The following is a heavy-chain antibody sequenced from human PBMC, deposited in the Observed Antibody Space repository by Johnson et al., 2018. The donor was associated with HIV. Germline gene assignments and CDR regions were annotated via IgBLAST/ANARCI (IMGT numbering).Heavy chain of an antibody. Sequence: VQLVESGGGVVRPGGSLRLSCPASGFTFRSSAMSWVRQAPGKGLEWVSAISGSGGSTYYADSVKGRFTISRDNSKNTLYLQMNSLRAEDTAVYYCARSWELGETAFDIWGQGTMVTVSS. V-gene: IGHV3-23*04. CDR2: ISGSGGST. D-gene: IGHD1-26*01. CDR3: ARSWELGETAFDI. CDR1: GFTFRSSA. J-gene: IGHJ3*02.